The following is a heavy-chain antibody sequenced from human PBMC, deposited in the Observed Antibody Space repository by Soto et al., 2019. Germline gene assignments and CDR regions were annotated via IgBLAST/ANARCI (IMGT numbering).Heavy chain of an antibody. D-gene: IGHD3-3*01. CDR2: ISYDGSNK. Sequence: HPGGSLRLSCAASGFTFSSYGMHWVRQAPGKGLEWVAVISYDGSNKYYADSVKGRFTISRDNSKNTLYLQMNSLRAEDTAVYYCAKDRVTIFGVVITGMDVWGQGTTVTVSS. CDR3: AKDRVTIFGVVITGMDV. V-gene: IGHV3-30*18. J-gene: IGHJ6*02. CDR1: GFTFSSYG.